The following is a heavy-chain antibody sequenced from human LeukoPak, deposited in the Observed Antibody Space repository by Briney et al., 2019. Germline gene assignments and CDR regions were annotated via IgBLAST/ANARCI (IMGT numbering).Heavy chain of an antibody. V-gene: IGHV3-23*01. D-gene: IGHD6-19*01. CDR3: VKGRYSSGWYRLDY. CDR1: GFTFSSYA. Sequence: GGSLRLSCAASGFTFSSYAMSWVRQAPGKGLEWVSAISGSGGSTYYADSVKGRFTISRDNSKNTLYLQMNSLRAEDTAVYYCVKGRYSSGWYRLDYWGQGTLVTVSS. CDR2: ISGSGGST. J-gene: IGHJ4*02.